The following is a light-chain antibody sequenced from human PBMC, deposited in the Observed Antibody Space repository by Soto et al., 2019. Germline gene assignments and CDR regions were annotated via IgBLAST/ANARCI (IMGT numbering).Light chain of an antibody. V-gene: IGLV2-14*01. Sequence: QYVLTQPASVSGSPGQSITISCTGTRSDGGGYNYVSWYQQHPGKAPKLMIYEVSNRPSGVSNRFSGSKSGNTASLTISGLQAEDEADYYCSSYTSSSILVGVVFGGGTKLTVL. CDR2: EVS. CDR3: SSYTSSSILVGVV. CDR1: RSDGGGYNY. J-gene: IGLJ2*01.